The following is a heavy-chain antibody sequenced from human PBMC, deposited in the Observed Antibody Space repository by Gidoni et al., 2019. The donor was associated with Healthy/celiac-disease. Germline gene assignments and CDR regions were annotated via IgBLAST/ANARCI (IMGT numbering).Heavy chain of an antibody. Sequence: QVQLVQSGAEVKKPGASVNVSCKASGYTFTSYDINWVRQATGQGLEWMGWMNPNSGNTGYAQKFQGRVTMTRNTSRSTAYMELSSLRSEDTAVYDCARGGGILTGYYNWFDPWGQGTLVSVSS. CDR1: GYTFTSYD. CDR3: ARGGGILTGYYNWFDP. V-gene: IGHV1-8*01. CDR2: MNPNSGNT. J-gene: IGHJ5*02. D-gene: IGHD3-9*01.